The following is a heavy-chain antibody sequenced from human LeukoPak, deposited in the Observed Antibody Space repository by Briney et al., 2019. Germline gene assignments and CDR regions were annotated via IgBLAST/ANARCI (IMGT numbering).Heavy chain of an antibody. Sequence: GGSLRLSCAASGFTFSDYYMNWIRQAPGKGLEWVSYISTSGSTKYYADSVKGRFTMSRDNAKNSLYLQMNSLRAEDTAVYYCARNMVRGVIFPRGYWGQGILVTVSS. V-gene: IGHV3-11*01. J-gene: IGHJ4*02. CDR3: ARNMVRGVIFPRGY. D-gene: IGHD3-10*01. CDR1: GFTFSDYY. CDR2: ISTSGSTK.